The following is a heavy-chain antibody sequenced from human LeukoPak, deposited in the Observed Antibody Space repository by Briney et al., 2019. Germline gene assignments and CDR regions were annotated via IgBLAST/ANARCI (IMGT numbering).Heavy chain of an antibody. CDR3: ARELRNYYDSSGYYLDY. J-gene: IGHJ4*02. CDR2: IYSGGST. V-gene: IGHV3-66*01. D-gene: IGHD3-22*01. CDR1: GFTVSSNY. Sequence: GGSLRLSCAASGFTVSSNYMSWVRQAPGKGLEWVSVIYSGGSTYYADSVKGRFTISRDNSKNTLYLQMNSLRAEDTAVYYCARELRNYYDSSGYYLDYWGQGTLVTVSS.